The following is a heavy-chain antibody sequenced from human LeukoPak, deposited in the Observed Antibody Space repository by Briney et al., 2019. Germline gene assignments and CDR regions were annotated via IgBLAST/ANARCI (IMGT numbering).Heavy chain of an antibody. Sequence: SETLSLTCAVYGGSFSGYYWSWIRQPPGKGLEWTGEINHSGSTNYNPSLKSRVTISVDTSKNQFSLKLSSVTAADTAVYYCARVSYYDFWNRRDYFDYWGQGTLVTVSS. D-gene: IGHD3-3*01. CDR3: ARVSYYDFWNRRDYFDY. CDR1: GGSFSGYY. CDR2: INHSGST. V-gene: IGHV4-34*01. J-gene: IGHJ4*02.